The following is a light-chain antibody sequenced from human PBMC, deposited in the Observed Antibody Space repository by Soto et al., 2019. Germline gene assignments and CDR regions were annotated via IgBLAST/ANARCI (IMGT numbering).Light chain of an antibody. V-gene: IGLV2-11*01. CDR3: CSYAGTYSYV. Sequence: QSVLTQPRSVSGSPGQSVTISCTGTSNVVGGYDYVSWYQQHPGEAPKLIIYDVSKRPSGVPDRFSGSKSGNTASLTISGLQAEDEADYYCCSYAGTYSYVFGTGTKVTV. CDR1: SNVVGGYDY. CDR2: DVS. J-gene: IGLJ1*01.